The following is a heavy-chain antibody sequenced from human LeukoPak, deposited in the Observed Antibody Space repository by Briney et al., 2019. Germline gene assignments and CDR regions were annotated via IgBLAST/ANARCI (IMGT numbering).Heavy chain of an antibody. CDR3: ARESFAARWD. D-gene: IGHD6-6*01. CDR2: ISGSGGST. Sequence: GGSLRLSCAASGFTFSSYGMSWVRQAPGKGLEWVSAISGSGGSTYYADSLKGRFTISRDNSKDTLYLQMNSLRPEDTAVYYCARESFAARWDWGQGTLVTVSS. V-gene: IGHV3-23*01. J-gene: IGHJ4*02. CDR1: GFTFSSYG.